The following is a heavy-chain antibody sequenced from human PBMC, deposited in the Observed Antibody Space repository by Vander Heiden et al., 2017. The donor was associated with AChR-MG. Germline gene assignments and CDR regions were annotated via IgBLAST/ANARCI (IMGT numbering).Heavy chain of an antibody. J-gene: IGHJ4*02. V-gene: IGHV4-4*07. CDR1: GGPISSYS. Sequence: QVQLQESGPGLVKPSETLSPTCTVSGGPISSYSWSWIRQPAGKGLEWIGRIYSRGSTNYNPSLKSRVTMSVDTSKNQFSLKLNSVTAADTAVYYCARDAYSRSSLDYFDYWGQGTLVTVSS. CDR2: IYSRGST. CDR3: ARDAYSRSSLDYFDY. D-gene: IGHD6-6*01.